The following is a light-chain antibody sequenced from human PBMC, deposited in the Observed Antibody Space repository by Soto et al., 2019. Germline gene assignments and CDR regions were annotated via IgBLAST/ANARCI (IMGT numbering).Light chain of an antibody. CDR1: QSVGRS. Sequence: EIVLTQSPATLSLSPGERATLSCRASQSVGRSLAWYQQKPGQAPRLLIYDVSNRATGIPARFSGSGSGTDLTLTISSLEPEDFAVYHCQQRTNWPLTFGPGTKVDIK. CDR2: DVS. V-gene: IGKV3-11*01. J-gene: IGKJ3*01. CDR3: QQRTNWPLT.